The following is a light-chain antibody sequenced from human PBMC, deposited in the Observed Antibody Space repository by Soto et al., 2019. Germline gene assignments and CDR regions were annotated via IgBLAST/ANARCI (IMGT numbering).Light chain of an antibody. CDR3: QQRSNWPWGLT. V-gene: IGKV3-11*01. CDR2: DAS. J-gene: IGKJ4*01. Sequence: EIVLTQSPATLSLSPGERATLSCRASQSVSSYLAWYQQKPGQAPRLLIYDASNRATGIPARFSGSGSGTDFTLTISSLEPEDFAVYYSQQRSNWPWGLTFGGGTKVEIK. CDR1: QSVSSY.